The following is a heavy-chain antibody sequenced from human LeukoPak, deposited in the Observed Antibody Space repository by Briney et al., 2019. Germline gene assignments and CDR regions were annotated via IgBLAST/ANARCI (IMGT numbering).Heavy chain of an antibody. CDR1: GYTFTGYY. CDR2: INPNSGGT. V-gene: IGHV1-2*02. CDR3: AGDHQRIQLWYDY. Sequence: ASVKVSCKASGYTFTGYYMHWVRQAPGQGLEWMGWINPNSGGTNYAQKFQGRVTMTRDTSISTAYMELSRLRSDDTAVYCCAGDHQRIQLWYDYWGQGTLVTVSS. J-gene: IGHJ4*02. D-gene: IGHD5-18*01.